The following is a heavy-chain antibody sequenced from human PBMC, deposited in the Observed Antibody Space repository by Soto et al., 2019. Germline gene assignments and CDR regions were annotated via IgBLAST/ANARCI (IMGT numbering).Heavy chain of an antibody. Sequence: VQLQESGPGLVKASETLSLNCSVSGGSFNTGGYYWSWIRQHPGKGLEWLGYVYDSGHTYYNPPLRRRLSISLDTSQSQRSLKLSAVTAAGTAMYYCSRMHFGAFDYWGQGIFVTVSS. CDR1: GGSFNTGGYY. CDR3: SRMHFGAFDY. CDR2: VYDSGHT. J-gene: IGHJ4*02. V-gene: IGHV4-31*03. D-gene: IGHD3-3*01.